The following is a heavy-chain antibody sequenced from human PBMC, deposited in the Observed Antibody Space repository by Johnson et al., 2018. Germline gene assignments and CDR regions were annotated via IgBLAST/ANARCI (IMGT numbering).Heavy chain of an antibody. CDR2: ISSGSSYI. CDR1: GFIFSSYS. V-gene: IGHV3-21*01. J-gene: IGHJ1*01. Sequence: VQLGQSGGGLVKPRGSLRLSCAASGFIFSSYSMNWVRQAPGKGLEWVSSISSGSSYIYYPDSVKGRFTISRDNAKNTLHLQVNSLRAEDTAVYYCAREDVSGGRYFQHWGQGTLVTVSS. CDR3: AREDVSGGRYFQH. D-gene: IGHD6-25*01.